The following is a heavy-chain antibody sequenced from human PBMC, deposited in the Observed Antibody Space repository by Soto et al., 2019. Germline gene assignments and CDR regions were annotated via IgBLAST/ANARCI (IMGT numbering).Heavy chain of an antibody. CDR3: ASPRAYSSSGYGVY. J-gene: IGHJ4*02. CDR1: GGTFSSYA. D-gene: IGHD6-13*01. Sequence: QVQLVQSGAEVKKPGSSVKVSCKASGGTFSSYAISWVRQAPGQGLEWMGGIIPIFGTANYAQKFQGRVTITADEPTSTAYMARSSLRSEDTAVYYCASPRAYSSSGYGVYWGQGTLVTVSS. V-gene: IGHV1-69*12. CDR2: IIPIFGTA.